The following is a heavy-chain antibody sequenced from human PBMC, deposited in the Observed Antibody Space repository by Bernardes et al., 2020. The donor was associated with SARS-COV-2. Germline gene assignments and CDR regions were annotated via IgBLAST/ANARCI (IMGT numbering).Heavy chain of an antibody. CDR1: GFTFSSYA. Sequence: GGSLRLSCAASGFTFSSYAMSWVRQAPGKGLEWVSAISGSGGSTYYADSVKGRFTISRDNSKNTLYLQMNSLRAEDTAVYYCARGPRSGSYHRDYYYYGMDVWGQGTTVTVSS. CDR2: ISGSGGST. V-gene: IGHV3-23*01. J-gene: IGHJ6*02. D-gene: IGHD1-26*01. CDR3: ARGPRSGSYHRDYYYYGMDV.